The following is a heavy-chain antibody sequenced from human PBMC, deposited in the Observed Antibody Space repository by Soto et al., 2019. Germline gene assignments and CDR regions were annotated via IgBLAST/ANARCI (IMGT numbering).Heavy chain of an antibody. D-gene: IGHD2-2*01. CDR1: GGSINDYY. J-gene: IGHJ5*02. Sequence: PSETLSLTCTVSGGSINDYYWSWMRQPPGKGLEWIAYIHYNGGTNYNPSLKSRVTISLDRSKNQFSLKLSSVTAADTAVYYCARGPSTSLFMPWFDPWGQGTPVTVSS. V-gene: IGHV4-59*01. CDR3: ARGPSTSLFMPWFDP. CDR2: IHYNGGT.